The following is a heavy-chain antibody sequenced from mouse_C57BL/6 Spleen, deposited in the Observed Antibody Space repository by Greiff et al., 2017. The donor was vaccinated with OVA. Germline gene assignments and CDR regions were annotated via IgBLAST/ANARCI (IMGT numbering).Heavy chain of an antibody. D-gene: IGHD1-2*01. CDR1: GYSFTGYY. V-gene: IGHV1-42*01. J-gene: IGHJ2*01. Sequence: VHVKQSGPELVKPGASVKISCKASGYSFTGYYMNWVKQSPEKSLEWIGEINPSTGGTTYNQKFKAKATLTVDKSSSTAYMQLKSLTSEDSAVYYCATTALGFDYWGQGTTLTVSS. CDR2: INPSTGGT. CDR3: ATTALGFDY.